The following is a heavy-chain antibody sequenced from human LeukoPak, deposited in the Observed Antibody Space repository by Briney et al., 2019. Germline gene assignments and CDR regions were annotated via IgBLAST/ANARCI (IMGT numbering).Heavy chain of an antibody. CDR3: AKVSMGADYYFDY. Sequence: GGSLRLSCAASGFTFSSYGMSWVRQAPGKGLEWVSAISGSGGSTYYAGSVKGRFTISRDNSKNTLYLQMNSLRAEDTAVYYCAKVSMGADYYFDYWGQGTLVTVSS. CDR1: GFTFSSYG. D-gene: IGHD1-26*01. V-gene: IGHV3-23*01. J-gene: IGHJ4*02. CDR2: ISGSGGST.